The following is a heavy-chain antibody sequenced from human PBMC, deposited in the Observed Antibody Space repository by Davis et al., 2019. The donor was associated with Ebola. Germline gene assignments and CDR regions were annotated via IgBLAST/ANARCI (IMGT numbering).Heavy chain of an antibody. CDR2: IFPGDSDS. CDR1: GYTFASYW. J-gene: IGHJ4*02. D-gene: IGHD3-9*01. Sequence: GESLKISCQASGYTFASYWIAWVRQMPGKGLEWMGIIFPGDSDSHYSPSFQGQVHISADKSINTAYLQWTSVRASDSAIYYCARGALPGFTSSGFDSWGQGTLVSVSS. V-gene: IGHV5-51*01. CDR3: ARGALPGFTSSGFDS.